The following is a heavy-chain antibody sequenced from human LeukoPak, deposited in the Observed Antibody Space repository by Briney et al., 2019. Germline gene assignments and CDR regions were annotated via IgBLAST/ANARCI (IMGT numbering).Heavy chain of an antibody. V-gene: IGHV4-61*02. J-gene: IGHJ4*02. CDR2: IYTSGST. CDR1: GGSISSGSYY. D-gene: IGHD3-9*01. Sequence: PSETLSLTCTVSGGSISSGSYYWSWIRQPAGKGLEWIGRIYTSGSTNYNPSLKSRVTISVDTSKNQFSLKPSSVTAADTAVYYCAGGTYDILTGYLGYWGQGTLVTVSS. CDR3: AGGTYDILTGYLGY.